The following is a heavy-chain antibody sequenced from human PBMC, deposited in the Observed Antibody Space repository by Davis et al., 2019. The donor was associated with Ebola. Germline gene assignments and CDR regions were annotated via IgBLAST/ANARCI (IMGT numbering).Heavy chain of an antibody. Sequence: ASVKVSCKASGYTFTAYYIHWVRQAPGQGLEWMGWMNPNSGNTYYAQKFQGRVTMTRNTSTNTAHMELSGLTSEDTAVYYCARERAGTRFDPWGQGTLVTVSS. CDR3: ARERAGTRFDP. CDR2: MNPNSGNT. CDR1: GYTFTAYY. V-gene: IGHV1-8*02. D-gene: IGHD1-14*01. J-gene: IGHJ5*02.